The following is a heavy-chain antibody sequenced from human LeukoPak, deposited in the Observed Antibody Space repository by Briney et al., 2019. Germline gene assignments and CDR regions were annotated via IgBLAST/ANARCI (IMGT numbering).Heavy chain of an antibody. Sequence: SGPTLVNPTQTLTLTCTFSGFSLSTSGMSVSWIRQPPGKALEWLARIDWDDDKYYSTSLKTRLTISKDTSKNQVVLTMTNMDPVDTATYYCARSTRGYSYGYESDYWGQGTLVTVSS. CDR1: GFSLSTSGMS. V-gene: IGHV2-70*11. J-gene: IGHJ4*02. D-gene: IGHD5-18*01. CDR2: IDWDDDK. CDR3: ARSTRGYSYGYESDY.